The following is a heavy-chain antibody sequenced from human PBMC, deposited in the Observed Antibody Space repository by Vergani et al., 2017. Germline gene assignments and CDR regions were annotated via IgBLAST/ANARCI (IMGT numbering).Heavy chain of an antibody. CDR1: GFSLSTSGMC. CDR3: ARGSYTYYDDSSGDNYGADFDY. Sequence: QVTLRESGPALVKPTQTLTLTCTFSGFSLSTSGMCVSWIRQPPGKALEWLALIDLDDDKYYSTSLKTRLTISKDTSKNQVVLTMTNMYPVDTATYYWARGSYTYYDDSSGDNYGADFDYWGQGTLVTVSS. V-gene: IGHV2-70*01. J-gene: IGHJ4*02. D-gene: IGHD3-22*01. CDR2: IDLDDDK.